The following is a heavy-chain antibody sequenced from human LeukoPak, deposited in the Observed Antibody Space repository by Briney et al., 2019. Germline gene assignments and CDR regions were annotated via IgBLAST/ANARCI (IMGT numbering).Heavy chain of an antibody. CDR1: GGSFSGYY. V-gene: IGHV4-34*01. D-gene: IGHD6-19*01. Sequence: SETLSLTCAVYGGSFSGYYWSWIRQPPGKGLEWIGSIYYSGSTYYNPSLKSRVTISVDTSKNQFSLKLSSVTAADTAVYYCARAVAGTSDYWGQGTLVTVSS. J-gene: IGHJ4*02. CDR3: ARAVAGTSDY. CDR2: IYYSGST.